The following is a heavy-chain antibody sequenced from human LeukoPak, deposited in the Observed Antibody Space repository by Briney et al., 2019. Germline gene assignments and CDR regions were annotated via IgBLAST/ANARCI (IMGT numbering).Heavy chain of an antibody. J-gene: IGHJ4*02. CDR2: IYYSGST. CDR3: ARDAVGQQLVQGEFDY. D-gene: IGHD6-13*01. CDR1: GGSISSGGYY. V-gene: IGHV4-31*03. Sequence: PSQTLSLTCTVSGGSISSGGYYWSWIRQHPGKGLEWIGYIYYSGSTYYNPSLKSRVTMSVDTSKNQFSLKLSSVTAADTAVYYCARDAVGQQLVQGEFDYWGQGTLVTVSS.